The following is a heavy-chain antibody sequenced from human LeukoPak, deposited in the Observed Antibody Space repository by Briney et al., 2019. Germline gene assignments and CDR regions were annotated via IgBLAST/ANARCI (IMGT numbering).Heavy chain of an antibody. CDR3: TRDASTINFDY. CDR1: GYTFTPYS. J-gene: IGHJ4*02. Sequence: ASVKVSCKASGYTFTPYSINWVRQAPGQGLEWMGWINTNTGNPTYAQAFTGRFVFSLDTSVSTAYLQISSLEAEDTAVYYCTRDASTINFDYWGQGTLVTVSS. CDR2: INTNTGNP. V-gene: IGHV7-4-1*02. D-gene: IGHD3-3*01.